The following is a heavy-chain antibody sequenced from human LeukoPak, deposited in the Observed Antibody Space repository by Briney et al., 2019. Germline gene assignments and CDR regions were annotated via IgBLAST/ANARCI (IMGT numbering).Heavy chain of an antibody. V-gene: IGHV4-34*01. D-gene: IGHD3-10*01. J-gene: IGHJ5*02. CDR2: INHSGST. CDR1: GGSFSGYY. CDR3: ARVGGYYYGSGTPYNWFDP. Sequence: SETLSLTCAVYGGSFSGYYWSWIRQPPGKGLEWIGEINHSGSTNYNPSLKSRVTISVDTSKNQFSLKLSSVTAADTAVYYCARVGGYYYGSGTPYNWFDPWGQGTLVTVSS.